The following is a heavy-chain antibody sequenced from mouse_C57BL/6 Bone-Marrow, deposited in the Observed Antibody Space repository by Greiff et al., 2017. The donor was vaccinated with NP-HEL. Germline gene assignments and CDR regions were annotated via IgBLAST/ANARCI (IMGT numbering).Heavy chain of an antibody. CDR2: ISSGGSYT. CDR3: ARSDYYGSSSFDY. D-gene: IGHD1-1*01. CDR1: GFTFSSSG. V-gene: IGHV5-6*01. J-gene: IGHJ2*01. Sequence: EVKLMESGGDLVKPGGSLKLSCAASGFTFSSSGMSWVRQTPDPRLEWVATISSGGSYTYYPDSVKGRFTISRDNAKNTLYLQMSSLKSEDTAMYYGARSDYYGSSSFDYWGKGTTLTVSS.